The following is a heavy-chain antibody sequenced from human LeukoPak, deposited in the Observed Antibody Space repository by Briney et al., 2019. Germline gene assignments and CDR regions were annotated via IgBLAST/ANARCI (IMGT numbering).Heavy chain of an antibody. J-gene: IGHJ4*02. CDR1: GFTFSNYG. V-gene: IGHV3-33*03. Sequence: QPGRSLRLSCAASGFTFSNYGMHWVRQAPGKGLEWVAVIWYDGSNKYYADSVKGRFTISRDNSKNTLFLHMNSLRAEDTAVYFCAKRDTRGRYYFDSWGLGTLVTVSS. CDR2: IWYDGSNK. D-gene: IGHD2-2*01. CDR3: AKRDTRGRYYFDS.